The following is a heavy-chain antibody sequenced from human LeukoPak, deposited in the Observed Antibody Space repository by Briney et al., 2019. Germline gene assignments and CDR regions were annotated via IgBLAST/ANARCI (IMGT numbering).Heavy chain of an antibody. CDR1: GGSISSSSYY. J-gene: IGHJ4*02. CDR3: ARGYYYDSSGYLYYFDY. D-gene: IGHD3-22*01. Sequence: PSETLSLTCTVSGGSISSSSYYWGWLRQPPGKGLEWIGSIYYSGSTYYNPSLKSRVTISVDTSKNQFSLKLSSVTAADTAVYYCARGYYYDSSGYLYYFDYWGQGALVTVSS. V-gene: IGHV4-39*07. CDR2: IYYSGST.